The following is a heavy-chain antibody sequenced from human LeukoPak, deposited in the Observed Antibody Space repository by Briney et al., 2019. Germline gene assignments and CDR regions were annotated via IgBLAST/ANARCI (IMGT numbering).Heavy chain of an antibody. Sequence: GGSLRLSCAASGFTFSSHAMSWVRQAPGKGLEWVSAISGSGGSTYYADSVKGRFTISRDNSKNTLYLQMNSLRAEDTAVYYCAKDLIPLRVDAVFDYWGQGTLVTVSS. CDR1: GFTFSSHA. CDR3: AKDLIPLRVDAVFDY. J-gene: IGHJ4*02. D-gene: IGHD2-2*01. V-gene: IGHV3-23*01. CDR2: ISGSGGST.